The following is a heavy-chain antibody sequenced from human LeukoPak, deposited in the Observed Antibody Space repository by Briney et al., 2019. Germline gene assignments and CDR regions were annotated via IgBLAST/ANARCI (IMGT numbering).Heavy chain of an antibody. D-gene: IGHD6-13*01. CDR3: AREGSSSSWTNYYFDY. J-gene: IGHJ4*02. V-gene: IGHV3-48*02. CDR1: GFTFSSYS. Sequence: TGGSLRLSCAASGFTFSSYSMNWVRQAPGKGLEWVSYISSSSSTIYYADSVKGRFTISRDNAENSLYLQMNSLRDEDTAAYYCAREGSSSSWTNYYFDYWGQGTLVTVSS. CDR2: ISSSSSTI.